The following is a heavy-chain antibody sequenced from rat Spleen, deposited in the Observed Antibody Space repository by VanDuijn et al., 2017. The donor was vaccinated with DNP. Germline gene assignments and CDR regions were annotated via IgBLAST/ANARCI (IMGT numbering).Heavy chain of an antibody. CDR2: MSYDGRRT. V-gene: IGHV5-7*01. D-gene: IGHD1-1*01. J-gene: IGHJ1*01. CDR3: ARGVYYYSATYWYFDF. CDR1: GFTFSDYA. Sequence: EVQLVESGGGLVQSGRSLKLSCAASGFTFSDYAMAWVRQAPKKGLEWVATMSYDGRRTYYRDSVKGRFTISRDNAENTVYLQMNSLRSEDTATYYCARGVYYYSATYWYFDFWGPGTMVSVSS.